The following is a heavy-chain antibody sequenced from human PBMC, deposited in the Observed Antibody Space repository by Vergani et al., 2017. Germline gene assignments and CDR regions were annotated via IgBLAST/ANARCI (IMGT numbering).Heavy chain of an antibody. V-gene: IGHV4-38-2*02. CDR2: MHHSGGT. CDR3: AKDGRRPWSNSWANFAN. J-gene: IGHJ4*02. CDR1: DYSISSNYY. D-gene: IGHD6-13*01. Sequence: QVQLQESGPGLVKPSETLSLTCNVSDYSISSNYYWGWIRQPPGKGLEWIGSMHHSGGTYYNPSLKCRVSISLDTSKNQVFLSLTSVTAADTAVYYCAKDGRRPWSNSWANFANWGQGILVTVSS.